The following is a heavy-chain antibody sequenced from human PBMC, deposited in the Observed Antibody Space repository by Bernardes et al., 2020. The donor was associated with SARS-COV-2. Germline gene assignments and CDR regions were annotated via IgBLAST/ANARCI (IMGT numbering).Heavy chain of an antibody. V-gene: IGHV3-66*02. Sequence: GGSLRLSCAASGFTVSTNYMSWVRQAPGKGLEWLSVIYSGGNTYYGDSVKGRFTISRDNSKNTLYLQMNSLRAEDTAVYYCAKERVSIPLYEMDVWGQGTTVIVS. CDR1: GFTVSTNY. CDR3: AKERVSIPLYEMDV. D-gene: IGHD2-2*02. J-gene: IGHJ6*02. CDR2: IYSGGNT.